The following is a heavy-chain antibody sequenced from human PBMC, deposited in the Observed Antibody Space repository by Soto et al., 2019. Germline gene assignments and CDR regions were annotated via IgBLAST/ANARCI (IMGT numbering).Heavy chain of an antibody. CDR3: AAVVRKDMYYDFWSGSFDY. Sequence: GASVKVSCKASGGTFSSYAISWVRQAPGQGLEWMGGIIPILGTANYAQKFQGRVTITADESTSTAYMELSSLRSEDTAVYYCAAVVRKDMYYDFWSGSFDYWGQGTLVTVSS. V-gene: IGHV1-69*13. J-gene: IGHJ4*02. CDR1: GGTFSSYA. CDR2: IIPILGTA. D-gene: IGHD3-3*01.